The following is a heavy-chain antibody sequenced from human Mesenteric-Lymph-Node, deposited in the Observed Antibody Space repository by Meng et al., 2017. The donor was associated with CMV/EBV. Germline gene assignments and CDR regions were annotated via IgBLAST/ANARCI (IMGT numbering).Heavy chain of an antibody. CDR2: INAGNGDS. CDR1: GYTFTNYA. CDR3: ARDNVNPEGFDP. V-gene: IGHV1-3*01. J-gene: IGHJ5*02. Sequence: QGQLVQSGAEVKEPGASVKVSCKASGYTFTNYAIHWVRQAPGQKFEWMGWINAGNGDSNSAQNFQGRVTMTRDTSISTAYMELGRLTSDDTAVYYCARDNVNPEGFDPWGQGTLVTVSS. D-gene: IGHD2/OR15-2a*01.